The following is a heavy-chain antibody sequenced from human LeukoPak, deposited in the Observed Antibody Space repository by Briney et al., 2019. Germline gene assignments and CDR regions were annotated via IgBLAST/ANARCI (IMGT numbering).Heavy chain of an antibody. D-gene: IGHD2-8*01. J-gene: IGHJ6*03. V-gene: IGHV1-2*02. CDR3: ARGPNHYYYMDF. Sequence: ASMKVTCKASGYSFTGYYIHWVRQGPGQGLEWLGWINPDGGVTKSAQKFQGRVTMTRDKSINTVYMELSGLTSDDTALYHCARGPNHYYYMDFWGKGTTVSVSS. CDR1: GYSFTGYY. CDR2: INPDGGVT.